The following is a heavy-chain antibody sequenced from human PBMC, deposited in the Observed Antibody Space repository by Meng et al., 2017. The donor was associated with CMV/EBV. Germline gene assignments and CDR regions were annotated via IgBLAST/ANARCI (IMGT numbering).Heavy chain of an antibody. V-gene: IGHV1-69*05. Sequence: SVKVSCKASGGTFSSYAISWVRQAPGQGLEWMGGIIPIFGTANYAQKFQGRVTITTDESTSTAYMELSSLRSEDTAMYFCAREGLEMLQRRVYWGQGTLVTVSS. CDR2: IIPIFGTA. CDR1: GGTFSSYA. CDR3: AREGLEMLQRRVY. J-gene: IGHJ4*02. D-gene: IGHD6-25*01.